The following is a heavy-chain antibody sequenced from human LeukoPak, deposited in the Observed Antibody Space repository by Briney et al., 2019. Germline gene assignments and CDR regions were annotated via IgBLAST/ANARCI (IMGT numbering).Heavy chain of an antibody. CDR2: ISWSGGDI. CDR1: GFTFDDSA. Sequence: PGGSLRLSCAAAGFTFDDSAMHWVRQAPGKGLDWVSGISWSGGDIAYADSVKGRFTISRDNAKNSLYLQMNSLGAEDTALYFCAKGYCSVSSCSPEYWGQGTLVTVSS. CDR3: AKGYCSVSSCSPEY. V-gene: IGHV3-9*01. J-gene: IGHJ4*02. D-gene: IGHD2-15*01.